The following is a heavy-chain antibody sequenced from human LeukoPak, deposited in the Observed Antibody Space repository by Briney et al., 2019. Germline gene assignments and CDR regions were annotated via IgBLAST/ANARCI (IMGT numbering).Heavy chain of an antibody. CDR3: ARGSGMVRGVIRDYYYGMDV. CDR2: IYYSGNT. Sequence: PSETLSLTCTVSGGSLTTTHYYWGWIRQPPGTGLEWIGSIYYSGNTFYGPSLKSRVTMSVDTSKNQFSLKLSSVTAADTAVYYCARGSGMVRGVIRDYYYGMDVWGQGTTVTVSS. D-gene: IGHD3-10*01. CDR1: GGSLTTTHYY. J-gene: IGHJ6*02. V-gene: IGHV4-39*01.